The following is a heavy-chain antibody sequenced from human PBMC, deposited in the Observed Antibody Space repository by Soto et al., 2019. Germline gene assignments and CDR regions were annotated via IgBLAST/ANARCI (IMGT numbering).Heavy chain of an antibody. D-gene: IGHD2-21*01. J-gene: IGHJ6*02. Sequence: QVHLVQSGAEVRKPGASVKVSCKASGYSFTSYGISWVRQAPGQGLEWMGWISTDNGNTNDAHNLQGRVTMTIDPSTSTAYMELWSLGSDDTAVYYCARDVPDTSLFFYYYGMYVWGQVTTVTVSS. CDR2: ISTDNGNT. CDR1: GYSFTSYG. CDR3: ARDVPDTSLFFYYYGMYV. V-gene: IGHV1-18*01.